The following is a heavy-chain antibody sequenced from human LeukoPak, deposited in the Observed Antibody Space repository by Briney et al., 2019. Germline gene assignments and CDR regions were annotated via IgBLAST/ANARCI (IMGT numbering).Heavy chain of an antibody. J-gene: IGHJ4*02. CDR3: ATVRPNYVGYFDY. CDR2: FDPEDGET. Sequence: GASVKVSCKVSGYTLTELSMHWVRQAPGKGLEWMGGFDPEDGETIYAQKFQGRVTMTGDTSTDTAYMELSSLRSEDTAVYYCATVRPNYVGYFDYWGQGTLVTVSS. V-gene: IGHV1-24*01. D-gene: IGHD1-7*01. CDR1: GYTLTELS.